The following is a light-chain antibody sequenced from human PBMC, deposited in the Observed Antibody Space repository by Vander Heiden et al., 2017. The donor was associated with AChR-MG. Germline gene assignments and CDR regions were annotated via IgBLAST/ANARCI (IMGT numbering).Light chain of an antibody. Sequence: QSALTQPASVSGSPGQSITISCTGTSSDVGGYNFVSWYQHHPGKAPQLMIYDVSKRPSVVSNRFSGSKSGNTASLTISGLQAEDEADYYCSSYTRSSTLVFGGGTNLAVL. CDR1: SSDVGGYNF. CDR3: SSYTRSSTLV. V-gene: IGLV2-14*03. CDR2: DVS. J-gene: IGLJ2*01.